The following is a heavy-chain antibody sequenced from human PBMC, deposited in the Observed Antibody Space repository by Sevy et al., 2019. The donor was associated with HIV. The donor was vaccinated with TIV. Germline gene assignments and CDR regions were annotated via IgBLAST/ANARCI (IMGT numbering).Heavy chain of an antibody. D-gene: IGHD3-3*01. CDR3: AREYYDFWTGPINYYYGMDV. J-gene: IGHJ6*02. V-gene: IGHV3-30-3*01. CDR1: GFTFSSYA. Sequence: GGSLRLSCEASGFTFSSYAMHWVRQAPGKGLDWVAIISHDGNIKVYTDSVRGRFTISRDNFKSTLYLEMNNLRTEDTAVYYWAREYYDFWTGPINYYYGMDVWGQGTTVTVSS. CDR2: ISHDGNIK.